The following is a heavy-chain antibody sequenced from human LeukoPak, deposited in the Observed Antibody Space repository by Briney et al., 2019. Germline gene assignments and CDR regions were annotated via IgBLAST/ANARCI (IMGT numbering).Heavy chain of an antibody. J-gene: IGHJ4*02. CDR2: IYYMGST. D-gene: IGHD3-22*01. Sequence: SATRSLTCTVSGGPISSGDYYWSWLRQPPVKRLEWIGYIYYMGSTYYNPSLKSRVTISVDTSKIQFSLKLSSVTAADTAVYYCACYYDSSGYRFDYWGQGTLVTVSS. V-gene: IGHV4-30-4*01. CDR1: GGPISSGDYY. CDR3: ACYYDSSGYRFDY.